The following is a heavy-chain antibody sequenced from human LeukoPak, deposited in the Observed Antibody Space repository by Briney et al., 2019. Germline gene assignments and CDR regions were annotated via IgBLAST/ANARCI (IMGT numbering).Heavy chain of an antibody. V-gene: IGHV3-30-3*01. CDR3: ARDGDYGGYDFDY. J-gene: IGHJ4*02. D-gene: IGHD5-12*01. CDR2: ISYDGSNK. CDR1: GFTVSSNY. Sequence: GGSRRLSCAASGFTVSSNYMSWVRQAPGKGLEWVAVISYDGSNKYYADSVKGRFTISRDNSKNTLYLQMNSLRAEDTAVYYCARDGDYGGYDFDYWGQGTLVTVSS.